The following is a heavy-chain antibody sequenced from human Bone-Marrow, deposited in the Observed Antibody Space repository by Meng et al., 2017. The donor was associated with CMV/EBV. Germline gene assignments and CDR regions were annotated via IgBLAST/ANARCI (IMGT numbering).Heavy chain of an antibody. CDR3: ARDGGEVTGMDV. V-gene: IGHV3-30-3*01. Sequence: GESLKISCAASGFTFSSYWMSWVRQAPGKGLEWVAVISYDGSNKYYADSVKGRFTISRDNSKNTLYLQMNSLRAEDTAVYYCARDGGEVTGMDVWGQGTTVTVSS. CDR1: GFTFSSYW. J-gene: IGHJ6*02. CDR2: ISYDGSNK. D-gene: IGHD3-10*01.